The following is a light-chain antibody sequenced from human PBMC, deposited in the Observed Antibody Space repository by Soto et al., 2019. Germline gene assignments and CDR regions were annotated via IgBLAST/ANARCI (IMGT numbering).Light chain of an antibody. CDR2: VAS. CDR1: QDISSY. Sequence: DIQLTQSPSFLSASVGDRVTITCRASQDISSYLAWYQQKPGKAPKLLIYVASTLQSGVPSRFSGSGSGTQCTLTISSLQPEDFATYYCQQLNSYRGFTFGPGTKVDIK. CDR3: QQLNSYRGFT. V-gene: IGKV1-9*01. J-gene: IGKJ3*01.